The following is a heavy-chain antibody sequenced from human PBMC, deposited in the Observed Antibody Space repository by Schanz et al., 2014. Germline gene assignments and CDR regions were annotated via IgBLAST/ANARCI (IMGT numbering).Heavy chain of an antibody. D-gene: IGHD6-13*01. CDR3: ARDNIVSSSWYNYSGMDV. Sequence: QVQLVQSGAEVKKPGASVKVSCKASGYTLTGFGVSWVRQAPGQGREWMGWISAYSGNSKYAQKLQGRVTMTTDTSTNTAYMELRCLTSDDTAVYYCARDNIVSSSWYNYSGMDVWGQGTTVTVSS. CDR1: GYTLTGFG. CDR2: ISAYSGNS. J-gene: IGHJ6*02. V-gene: IGHV1-18*01.